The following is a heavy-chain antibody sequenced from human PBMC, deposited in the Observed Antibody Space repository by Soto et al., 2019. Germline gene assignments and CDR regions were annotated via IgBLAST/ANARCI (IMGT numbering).Heavy chain of an antibody. V-gene: IGHV1-69*02. CDR1: GGTFSSYT. CDR3: ARGGEYYYGSGSYYPDYYYYMDV. Sequence: QVQLVQSGAEVKKPGSSVKVSCKASGGTFSSYTISWVRQAPGQGLEWMGRIIPILGISNYAQKFQGRVTITAEKSTSTAYMELSSLRSEDTAVYYCARGGEYYYGSGSYYPDYYYYMDVWGKGTTVTVSS. J-gene: IGHJ6*03. CDR2: IIPILGIS. D-gene: IGHD3-10*01.